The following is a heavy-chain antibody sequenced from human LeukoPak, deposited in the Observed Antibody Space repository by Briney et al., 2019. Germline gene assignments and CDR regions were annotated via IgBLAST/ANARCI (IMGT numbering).Heavy chain of an antibody. V-gene: IGHV1-18*01. CDR2: INTYKGNT. J-gene: IGHJ3*02. D-gene: IGHD4-17*01. CDR3: ARHIAGTVTSGLDI. Sequence: AASVKVSCKASGYTFTSYGISWVRQAPGQGLEWMGWINTYKGNTQYAQRLQGRVTMTTDTSTNTAYMELGSLRSDDTAVYYCARHIAGTVTSGLDIWGQGTMVTVSS. CDR1: GYTFTSYG.